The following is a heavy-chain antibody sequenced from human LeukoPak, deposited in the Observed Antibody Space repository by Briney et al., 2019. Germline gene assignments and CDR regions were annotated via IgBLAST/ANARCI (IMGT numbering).Heavy chain of an antibody. CDR2: IYPGDSDT. Sequence: GESLKISCKGSGYSFTSYWIGWVRQMPGKGLEWMELIYPGDSDTRYSPSFQGQVTISADKTNSTAYLQWSSLKASDTAMYYCARQKYYYDSSGYYQDYWGQGTLVTVSS. D-gene: IGHD3-22*01. J-gene: IGHJ4*02. CDR1: GYSFTSYW. V-gene: IGHV5-51*01. CDR3: ARQKYYYDSSGYYQDY.